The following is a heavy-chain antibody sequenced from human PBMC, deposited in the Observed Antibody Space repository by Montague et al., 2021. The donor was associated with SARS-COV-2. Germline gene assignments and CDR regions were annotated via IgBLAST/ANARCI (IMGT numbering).Heavy chain of an antibody. CDR3: AKRLTVWIVYAKSVYFDY. V-gene: IGHV4-39*01. J-gene: IGHJ4*02. Sequence: SETLSLTCTVSGGSMMSPSFRWDCIRQAPGKGREWIGRNYDGGTTYFNPSLRGRVTLSVDTPRSQFSLELVSVTAADAAVYYCAKRLTVWIVYAKSVYFDYWGQGLLVTVSS. CDR1: GGSMMSPSFR. CDR2: NYDGGTT. D-gene: IGHD2-8*01.